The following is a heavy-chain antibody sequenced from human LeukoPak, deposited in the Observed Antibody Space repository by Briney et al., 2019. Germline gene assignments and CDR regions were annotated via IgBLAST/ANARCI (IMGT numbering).Heavy chain of an antibody. V-gene: IGHV3-53*04. J-gene: IGHJ3*02. CDR3: ARIVVVPAAQLGMPGTDAFDI. CDR2: IYSGGST. Sequence: GGSLRLSCAASGFTVSSNYMSWVRQAPGKGLEWVSVIYSGGSTYYADSVKGRFTISRHNSKNTLYLQMNSLRAEDTAVYYCARIVVVPAAQLGMPGTDAFDIWGQGTMVTVSS. D-gene: IGHD2-2*01. CDR1: GFTVSSNY.